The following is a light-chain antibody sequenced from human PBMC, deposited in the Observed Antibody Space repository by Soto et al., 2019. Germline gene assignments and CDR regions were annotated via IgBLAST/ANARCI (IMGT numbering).Light chain of an antibody. Sequence: GLTHSVGALSLSQRERATLSCRASQSVSSSYLAWYQQKPGQAPRLLIYAASSRATGIPYRFSGSGSGTDFTLTISRLEPEDFAVYYCQQYDSLPITFGEGTRLEI. CDR3: QQYDSLPIT. CDR1: QSVSSSY. V-gene: IGKV3-20*01. J-gene: IGKJ5*01. CDR2: AAS.